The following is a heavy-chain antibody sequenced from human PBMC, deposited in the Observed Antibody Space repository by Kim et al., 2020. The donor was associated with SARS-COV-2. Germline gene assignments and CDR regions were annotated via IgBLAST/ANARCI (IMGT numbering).Heavy chain of an antibody. CDR1: GFTFSSYE. CDR2: ISSSGSTI. CDR3: ASLGDYDFWSGYADP. Sequence: GGSLRLSCAASGFTFSSYEMNWVRQAPGKGLEWVSYISSSGSTIYYADSVKGRFTISRDNAKNSLYLQMNSLRAEDTAVYYCASLGDYDFWSGYADPWGQGTLVTVSS. D-gene: IGHD3-3*01. V-gene: IGHV3-48*03. J-gene: IGHJ5*02.